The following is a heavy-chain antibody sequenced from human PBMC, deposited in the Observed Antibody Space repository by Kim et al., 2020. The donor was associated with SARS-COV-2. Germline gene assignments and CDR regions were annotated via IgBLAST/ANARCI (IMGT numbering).Heavy chain of an antibody. V-gene: IGHV3-48*03. CDR3: ARDYSLGLWFKGGFDY. J-gene: IGHJ4*02. CDR1: GFTFSSYE. Sequence: GGSLRLSCAASGFTFSSYEMNWVRQAPGKGLEWVSYISSSGSTIYYADSVKGRFTISRDNAKNSLYLQMNSLRAEDTAVYYCARDYSLGLWFKGGFDYWGQGTLVTVSS. D-gene: IGHD5-18*01. CDR2: ISSSGSTI.